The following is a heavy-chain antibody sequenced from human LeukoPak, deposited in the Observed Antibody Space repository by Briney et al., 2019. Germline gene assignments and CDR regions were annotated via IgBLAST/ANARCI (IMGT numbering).Heavy chain of an antibody. CDR2: IYPGDADI. Sequence: GESLKISCKGSGYTFTTHWIGWVRQMPRKGLEWMGIIYPGDADIKYSPSSQGQVTISADKSVTTAYLQWSSLKASDTAMYYCARSDYGGNSFDYWGQGTLVTVSS. V-gene: IGHV5-51*01. CDR1: GYTFTTHW. CDR3: ARSDYGGNSFDY. J-gene: IGHJ4*02. D-gene: IGHD4-23*01.